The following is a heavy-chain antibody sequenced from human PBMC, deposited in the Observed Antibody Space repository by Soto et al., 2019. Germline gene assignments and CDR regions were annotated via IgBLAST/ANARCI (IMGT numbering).Heavy chain of an antibody. CDR3: ARHGVVAATAVYD. Sequence: PSETLSLTCAVSGVSISNYYWSWIRQLPGKGLEWIGFMYDSGSTNYNPSLKSRVTISVDTSKSQVSLRLSSVSAADTAVYYCARHGVVAATAVYDWGQGTLVTVSS. CDR1: GVSISNYY. J-gene: IGHJ4*02. V-gene: IGHV4-59*08. D-gene: IGHD2-15*01. CDR2: MYDSGST.